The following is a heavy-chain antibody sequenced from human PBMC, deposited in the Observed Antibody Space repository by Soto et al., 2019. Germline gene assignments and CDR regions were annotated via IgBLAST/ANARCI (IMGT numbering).Heavy chain of an antibody. Sequence: EVQLVESGGGLVQPGGSLRLSCEASGFIVSTSYMGWVRQAPGKGLEWVASIYTNGNTYYADSVTGRFTISTDNSKDTLHLQMNSLRVDDTAMYYCARHVGSYWYFDLWGRGTLVTVSS. D-gene: IGHD1-26*01. CDR1: GFIVSTSY. CDR3: ARHVGSYWYFDL. J-gene: IGHJ2*01. CDR2: IYTNGNT. V-gene: IGHV3-66*04.